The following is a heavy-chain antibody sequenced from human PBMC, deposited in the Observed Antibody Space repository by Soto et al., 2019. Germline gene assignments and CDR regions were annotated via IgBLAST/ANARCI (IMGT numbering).Heavy chain of an antibody. CDR1: GFTFSSYA. V-gene: IGHV3-30-3*01. CDR2: ISYDGSNK. Sequence: QVQLVESGGGVVQPGRSLRLSCAASGFTFSSYAMHWVRQAPGKGLEWVAVISYDGSNKYYADSVKGRFTISRDNSKNTLYLQMNSLRAEDTAVYYCARDDLGTGTTPPHYFDYWGQGTLVTVSS. J-gene: IGHJ4*02. D-gene: IGHD1-7*01. CDR3: ARDDLGTGTTPPHYFDY.